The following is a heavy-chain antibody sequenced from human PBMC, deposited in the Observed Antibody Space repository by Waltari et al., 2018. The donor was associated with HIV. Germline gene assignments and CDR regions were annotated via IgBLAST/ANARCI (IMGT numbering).Heavy chain of an antibody. CDR3: AKEGLNYGSGSYYNYHYDY. J-gene: IGHJ4*02. D-gene: IGHD3-10*01. CDR2: ISYDGRNK. Sequence: QVQLVESGGGVVQPGRALRLSCAASGLTFSSYGMHWVRRAPGKGLEWVAIISYDGRNKNYADSVKGRFTISRDKSKNTLYLQMNSLRAEDTAVYYCAKEGLNYGSGSYYNYHYDYWGQGTLVTVSS. CDR1: GLTFSSYG. V-gene: IGHV3-30*18.